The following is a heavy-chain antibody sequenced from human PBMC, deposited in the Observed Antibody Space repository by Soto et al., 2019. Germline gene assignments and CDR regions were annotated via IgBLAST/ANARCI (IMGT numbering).Heavy chain of an antibody. CDR3: ATQSYSNSGAYYPYGMDV. D-gene: IGHD4-4*01. Sequence: PSETLSLTCAVSGGSISSGGYSWSWIRQPPGKGLEWIGYIYQSGSTYYNPSLKSRVTISVDRSRNQFSLKLSSVTAADTAVYFCATQSYSNSGAYYPYGMDVWGQGTTVTVSS. CDR2: IYQSGST. V-gene: IGHV4-30-2*01. J-gene: IGHJ6*02. CDR1: GGSISSGGYS.